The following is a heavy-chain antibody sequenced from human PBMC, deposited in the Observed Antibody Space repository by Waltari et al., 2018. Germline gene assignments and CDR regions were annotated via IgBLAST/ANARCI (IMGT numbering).Heavy chain of an antibody. V-gene: IGHV3-53*01. D-gene: IGHD5-12*01. CDR3: ASGNLESSGYYNF. CDR2: LYGIGDT. Sequence: EVQLVQSGGGLMQPGVSLRLSCAASGLSVRTSYMAWVRRGPGKGVGWVSLLYGIGDTHYADSVTGRFTVSRDDSHNTLFLQMSGLRAEDTAVYYCASGNLESSGYYNFWGQGTLVTVSS. CDR1: GLSVRTSY. J-gene: IGHJ4*02.